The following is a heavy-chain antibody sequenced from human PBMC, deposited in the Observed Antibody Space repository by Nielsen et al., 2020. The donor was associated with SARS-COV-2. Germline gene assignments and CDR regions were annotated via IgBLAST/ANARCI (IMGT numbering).Heavy chain of an antibody. D-gene: IGHD1-26*01. CDR1: GFTFSSHG. CDR3: AKVLVGAYCYGMDV. V-gene: IGHV3-30*18. J-gene: IGHJ6*02. CDR2: ISYAGSNK. Sequence: GGSLRLSCAASGFTFSSHGMHWVRQAPGKGLEWVAVISYAGSNKYYADSVKGRFTIARDNSKNTLYLQMNSLRAEDTAVYYCAKVLVGAYCYGMDVWGQGTTVTVSS.